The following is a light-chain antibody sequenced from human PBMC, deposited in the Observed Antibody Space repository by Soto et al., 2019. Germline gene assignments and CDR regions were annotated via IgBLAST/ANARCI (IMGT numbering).Light chain of an antibody. V-gene: IGKV3-20*01. Sequence: EFVLTHSPGTLSLSPWEIATLSCRASQTVRNNYLAWYQQKPGQAPRLLIYGASSRATGIPDRFSGSGSGTDFTLTISRLEPEDFAVYYCQQYGSSPGTFGQGTRLEIK. CDR1: QTVRNNY. CDR2: GAS. J-gene: IGKJ5*01. CDR3: QQYGSSPGT.